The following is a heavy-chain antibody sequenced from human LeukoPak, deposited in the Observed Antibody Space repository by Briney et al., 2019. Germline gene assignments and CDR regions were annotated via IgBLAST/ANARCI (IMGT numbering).Heavy chain of an antibody. CDR1: GGTFSSYA. D-gene: IGHD4-23*01. CDR3: ASNSYGGYDAFDI. CDR2: IIPIFGTA. J-gene: IGHJ3*02. V-gene: IGHV1-69*06. Sequence: SVKVSCKASGGTFSSYAISWVRQAPGQGLEWMGRIIPIFGTANYAQKFQGRVTITADKSTSTAYMELSSLRSEDTAVYYCASNSYGGYDAFDIWGQGTMVAVSS.